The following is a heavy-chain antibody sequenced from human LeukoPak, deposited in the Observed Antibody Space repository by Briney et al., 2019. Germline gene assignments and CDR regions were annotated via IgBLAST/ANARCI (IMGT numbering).Heavy chain of an antibody. J-gene: IGHJ4*02. CDR2: IYYSGST. D-gene: IGHD4-23*01. CDR3: ARQGPTVVTFFDY. Sequence: SETLSLTCTVSGGSISSSSYYWGWIRQPPGKGLEWIGTIYYSGSTYYNPPLKSRVTISVDTSKNQFSLKLSSVTAADTAVYYCARQGPTVVTFFDYWGQGTLVTVSS. V-gene: IGHV4-39*01. CDR1: GGSISSSSYY.